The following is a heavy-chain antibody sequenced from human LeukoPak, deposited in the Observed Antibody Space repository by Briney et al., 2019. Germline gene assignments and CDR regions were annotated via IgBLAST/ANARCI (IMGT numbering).Heavy chain of an antibody. CDR3: ARPRAAAAPGWFDP. CDR2: IYYSGST. Sequence: SETLSLTCTVSGGSISSSSYYWGWIRQPPGKGLEWIGSIYYSGSTYYNPSLKSRVTISVDTSKNQFSLKMSSVTAADTAVYYCARPRAAAAPGWFDPWGQGTLSPSPQ. V-gene: IGHV4-39*01. J-gene: IGHJ5*02. D-gene: IGHD6-13*01. CDR1: GGSISSSSYY.